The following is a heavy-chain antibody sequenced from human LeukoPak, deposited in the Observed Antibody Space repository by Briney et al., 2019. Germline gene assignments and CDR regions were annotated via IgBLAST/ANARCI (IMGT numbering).Heavy chain of an antibody. V-gene: IGHV3-21*01. D-gene: IGHD4-23*01. CDR1: GFTFSSYS. CDR3: AREVVTPYYYYYYMDV. CDR2: ISSSSSYI. J-gene: IGHJ6*03. Sequence: GGSLRLSCAASGFTFSSYSMNWVRQAPGKGLEWVSSISSSSSYIYYADSVKGQFTISRDNAKNSLYLQMNSLRAEDTAVYYCAREVVTPYYYYYYMDVWGKGTTVTVSS.